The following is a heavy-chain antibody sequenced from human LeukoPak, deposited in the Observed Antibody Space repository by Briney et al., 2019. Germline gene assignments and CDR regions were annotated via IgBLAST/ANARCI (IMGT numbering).Heavy chain of an antibody. CDR2: INPNSGGT. CDR3: ARGYSSSWYGDNWFDP. CDR1: GYTFTSYD. D-gene: IGHD6-13*01. V-gene: IGHV1-2*02. J-gene: IGHJ5*02. Sequence: GASVKVSCKASGYTFTSYDINWVRQAPGQGLEWMGWINPNSGGTNYVQKFQGRVTMTRDTSISTAYMELSRLRSDDTAVYYCARGYSSSWYGDNWFDPWGQGTLVTVSS.